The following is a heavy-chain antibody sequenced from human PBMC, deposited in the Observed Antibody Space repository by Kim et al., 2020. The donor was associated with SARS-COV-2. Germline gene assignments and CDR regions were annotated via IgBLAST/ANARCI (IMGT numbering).Heavy chain of an antibody. CDR3: ARANYDYVWGSYRFGYFDY. J-gene: IGHJ4*02. D-gene: IGHD3-16*02. V-gene: IGHV4-59*01. Sequence: SRVTISVDTSKNQFSLKLSSVTAADTAVYYCARANYDYVWGSYRFGYFDYWGQGTLVTVSS.